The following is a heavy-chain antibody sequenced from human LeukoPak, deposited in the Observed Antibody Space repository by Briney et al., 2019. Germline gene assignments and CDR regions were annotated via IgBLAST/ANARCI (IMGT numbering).Heavy chain of an antibody. J-gene: IGHJ4*02. CDR3: ARAVRYGSSWYYFDY. D-gene: IGHD6-13*01. CDR1: GASISSNW. V-gene: IGHV4-4*02. CDR2: IHHSGST. Sequence: SGTLSLTCAVSGASISSNWWNWVRQPAGKGLEWIGEIHHSGSTYYNPSLKSRVTISVDTSKNQFSLKLSSVTAADTAVYYCARAVRYGSSWYYFDYWGQGTLVTVSS.